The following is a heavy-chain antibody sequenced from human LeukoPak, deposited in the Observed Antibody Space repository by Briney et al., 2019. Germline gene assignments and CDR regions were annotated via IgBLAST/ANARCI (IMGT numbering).Heavy chain of an antibody. CDR2: INEDGSKK. J-gene: IGHJ6*03. CDR3: ARNRYMDV. Sequence: TGGSLRLSCAASGFAFSSYSMNWVRQAPGKGLEWVANINEDGSKKYYVDSVKGRFTISRDNAKNSLFLQMNSLRAEDTAVYFCARNRYMDVWGKGTTVTISS. CDR1: GFAFSSYS. V-gene: IGHV3-7*01.